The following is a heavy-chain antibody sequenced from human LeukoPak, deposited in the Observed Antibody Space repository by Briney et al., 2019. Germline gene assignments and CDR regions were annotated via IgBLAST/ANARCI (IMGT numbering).Heavy chain of an antibody. CDR1: GFTFYNFA. V-gene: IGHV3-23*01. CDR3: AKGLRGSSYDY. Sequence: PGGSLRLSCAASGFTFYNFAMSWVRQAPGKGLEWVSGISGSGGNTHYADSVKGRFTISRDNSKNMLYLQMNSLRAEDTAVYYCAKGLRGSSYDYWGQGTLVTVSS. D-gene: IGHD6-13*01. CDR2: ISGSGGNT. J-gene: IGHJ4*02.